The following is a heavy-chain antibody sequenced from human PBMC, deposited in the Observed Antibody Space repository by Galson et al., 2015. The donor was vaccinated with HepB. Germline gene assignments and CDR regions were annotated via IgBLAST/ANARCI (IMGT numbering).Heavy chain of an antibody. J-gene: IGHJ6*03. D-gene: IGHD2/OR15-2a*01. Sequence: SLRLSCAASGFTFSSYDMHWVRQAPGKGLEWVALISYGGSNRYYADSVKGRFTISRDNSKNTLHLQMNSLRADDTAVYYCAKEGLGTLNQYYTPFYYMDVWGTGTTLIVSS. V-gene: IGHV3-30*18. CDR2: ISYGGSNR. CDR3: AKEGLGTLNQYYTPFYYMDV. CDR1: GFTFSSYD.